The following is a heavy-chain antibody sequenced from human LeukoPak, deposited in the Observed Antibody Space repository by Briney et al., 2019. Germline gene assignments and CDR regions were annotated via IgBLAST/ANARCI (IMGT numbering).Heavy chain of an antibody. CDR2: INHSGST. CDR3: ARDYYYYDSSESFDI. J-gene: IGHJ3*02. V-gene: IGHV4-39*07. CDR1: GGSISSGGYY. D-gene: IGHD3-22*01. Sequence: SETLSLTCTVSGGSISSGGYYWSWIRQPPGKGLEWIGEINHSGSTNYNPSLKSRVTISVDTSKNQFSLKLSSVTAADTAVYYCARDYYYYDSSESFDIWGQGTMVTVSS.